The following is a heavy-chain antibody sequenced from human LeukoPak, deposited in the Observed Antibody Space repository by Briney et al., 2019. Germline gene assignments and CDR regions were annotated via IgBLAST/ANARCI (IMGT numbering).Heavy chain of an antibody. J-gene: IGHJ6*04. CDR1: GYTFTSYG. D-gene: IGHD3-10*01. CDR2: ISAYNGNT. CDR3: ARVGDYYGSGSYEVFYYYYGMDV. Sequence: ASVKVSCKASGYTFTSYGISWVRQAPGQGLEWMGWISAYNGNTNYAQKLQGRVTMTTDTSTSTAYMELRSLRSDDTAVYYCARVGDYYGSGSYEVFYYYYGMDVWGKGTTVTVFS. V-gene: IGHV1-18*04.